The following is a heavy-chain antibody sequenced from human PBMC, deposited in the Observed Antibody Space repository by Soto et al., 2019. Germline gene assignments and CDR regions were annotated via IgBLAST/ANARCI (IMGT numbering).Heavy chain of an antibody. Sequence: ASVKVSCKASGYTFTSYDINWVRQATGQGLEWMGWMNPNSGNTGYAQKFQGRVTMTRNTSISTAYMELSSLRSEDTAVYYCARGLENWNDGAIDDAFDIWGQGTMVTVSS. CDR3: ARGLENWNDGAIDDAFDI. CDR2: MNPNSGNT. J-gene: IGHJ3*02. D-gene: IGHD1-1*01. V-gene: IGHV1-8*01. CDR1: GYTFTSYD.